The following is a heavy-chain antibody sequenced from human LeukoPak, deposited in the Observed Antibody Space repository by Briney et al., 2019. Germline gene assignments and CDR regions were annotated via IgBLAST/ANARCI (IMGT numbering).Heavy chain of an antibody. CDR3: ARDGGLRGSGWYLGY. D-gene: IGHD6-19*01. J-gene: IGHJ4*02. V-gene: IGHV4-59*01. CDR1: GGSISSYY. CDR2: IYYSGST. Sequence: SETLSLTCTVSGGSISSYYWSWIRQPPGKGLEWIGYIYYSGSTNYKSSLKSRVTISVDTSKNQFSLKLSSVTAADTAVYYCARDGGLRGSGWYLGYWGQGTLVTVSS.